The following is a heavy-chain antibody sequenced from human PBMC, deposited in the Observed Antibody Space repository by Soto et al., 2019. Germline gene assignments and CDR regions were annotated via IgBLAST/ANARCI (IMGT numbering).Heavy chain of an antibody. CDR1: GFTFSDYY. CDR2: ISSSGSTI. CDR3: ARLWREYSGYDQYYYYYYYMDV. D-gene: IGHD5-12*01. V-gene: IGHV3-11*01. J-gene: IGHJ6*03. Sequence: GGSLRLSCAASGFTFSDYYMSWIRQAPGKGLEWVSYISSSGSTIYYADSVKGRFTISRDNAKNSLYLQMNSLRAEDTAVYYCARLWREYSGYDQYYYYYYYMDVWGKGTTVTVSS.